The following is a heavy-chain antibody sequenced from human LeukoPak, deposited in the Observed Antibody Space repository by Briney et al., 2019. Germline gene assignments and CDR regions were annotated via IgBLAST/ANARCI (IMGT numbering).Heavy chain of an antibody. CDR3: ARRAGYGGNLGPFQH. J-gene: IGHJ1*01. V-gene: IGHV4-34*01. D-gene: IGHD4-23*01. CDR1: GGSFSGYY. CDR2: INHSGST. Sequence: PSETLSLTCAVYGGSFSGYYWSWIRQPPGKGLEWIGEINHSGSTNYNPSLKSRVTISVDTSKNQFSLKLSSVTAADTAVYYCARRAGYGGNLGPFQHWGQGTLVTVSS.